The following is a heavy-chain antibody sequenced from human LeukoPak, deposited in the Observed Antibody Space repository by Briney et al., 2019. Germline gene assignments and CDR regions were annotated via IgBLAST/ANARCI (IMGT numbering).Heavy chain of an antibody. J-gene: IGHJ4*02. D-gene: IGHD1-1*01. CDR1: GFTFSSYA. CDR3: AKWKHSDLGIDAC. V-gene: IGHV3-23*01. CDR2: ISGSGGNT. Sequence: GGSLRLSCAASGFTFSSYAMSWVRQARGEGLEWVSDISGSGGNTYYADSVKGRFTISRDNSKNMLYLQRNSIRAEETAVYYWAKWKHSDLGIDACWGQGTLVTVSP.